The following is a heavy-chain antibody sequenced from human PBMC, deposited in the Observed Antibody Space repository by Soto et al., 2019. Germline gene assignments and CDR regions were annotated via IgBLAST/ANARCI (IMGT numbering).Heavy chain of an antibody. CDR3: ARDPTYDFWSSYSDY. V-gene: IGHV1-2*02. CDR1: GYTFTGYY. Sequence: ASVKVSCKASGYTFTGYYMHWVRQAPGQGLEWMGWINPNSGGTNYAQKFQGRVTMTRDTSISTAYMELSRLRSDDTAVYYCARDPTYDFWSSYSDYWGQGTLVTV. D-gene: IGHD3-3*01. CDR2: INPNSGGT. J-gene: IGHJ4*02.